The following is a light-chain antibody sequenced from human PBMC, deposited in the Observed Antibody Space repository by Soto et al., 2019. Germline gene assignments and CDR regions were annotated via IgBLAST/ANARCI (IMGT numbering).Light chain of an antibody. CDR2: DVS. V-gene: IGLV2-14*01. CDR1: SSDVGGYNY. Sequence: QSALTQPDSVSGSPGQSITISCTGTSSDVGGYNYVSWYQQHPGKAPKLMIYDVSNRPSGVSNRFSGSKSGNTASLTISGLQAEDVADYYCSSYTSSSTVFGGGTKVTVL. CDR3: SSYTSSSTV. J-gene: IGLJ3*02.